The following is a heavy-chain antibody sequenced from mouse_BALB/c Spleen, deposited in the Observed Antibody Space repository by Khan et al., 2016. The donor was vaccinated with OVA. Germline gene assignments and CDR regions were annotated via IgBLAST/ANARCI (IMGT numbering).Heavy chain of an antibody. CDR3: SRSPYGNFAY. V-gene: IGHV5-9-3*01. CDR1: GFTFSTYA. CDR2: INSDGDYT. Sequence: EGERVESGGALVKPGGSLKLSCAASGFTFSTYAMSWVRQTPEKRLEWVATINSDGDYTYYPDSVTGRFTISRDNAKNTLYLQMSSLRSEDTAMYYCSRSPYGNFAYWGQGTLVTVSA. D-gene: IGHD2-1*01. J-gene: IGHJ3*01.